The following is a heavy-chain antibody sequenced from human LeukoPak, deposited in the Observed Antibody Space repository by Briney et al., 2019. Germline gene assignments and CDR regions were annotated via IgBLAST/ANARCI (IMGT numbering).Heavy chain of an antibody. CDR1: GYTFTNYY. J-gene: IGHJ4*02. CDR3: EREYHGGLFDY. CDR2: INPGGGGT. V-gene: IGHV1-46*01. D-gene: IGHD2-15*01. Sequence: ASVNVSCKASGYTFTNYYIHWVRQAPGQGLEWMGMINPGGGGTAYAQKFQGRVTMTRDTSTSTVYMELRSLRSEDTAVYYCEREYHGGLFDYWGQGTLVTVSS.